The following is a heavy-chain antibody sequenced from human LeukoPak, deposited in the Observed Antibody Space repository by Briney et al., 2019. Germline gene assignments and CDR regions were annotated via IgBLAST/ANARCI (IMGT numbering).Heavy chain of an antibody. CDR2: IYYSGST. CDR1: GGSISSYY. D-gene: IGHD5-12*01. CDR3: ASSGYDWAFDY. J-gene: IGHJ4*02. V-gene: IGHV4-59*01. Sequence: SETLSLTCTVSGGSISSYYWSWIRQPPGKGLEWIGYIYYSGSTNYNPSLKSRVSISVDTSKNQFSLKLSSVTAADTAVYYCASSGYDWAFDYWGQGTLVTVSS.